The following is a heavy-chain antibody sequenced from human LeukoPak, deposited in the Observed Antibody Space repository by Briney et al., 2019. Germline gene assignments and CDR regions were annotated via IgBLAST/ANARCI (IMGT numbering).Heavy chain of an antibody. CDR3: AKEGGIGGTNTFDN. J-gene: IGHJ4*02. D-gene: IGHD1-1*01. CDR2: IYSSGST. CDR1: GGSISSRY. V-gene: IGHV4-4*07. Sequence: SETLSLTCTVSGGSISSRYWIWIRQPAGKGLEWIGRIYSSGSTNYNPSLTSRVTMSVDTSKNQFSLKLSSVTAADTAVYYCAKEGGIGGTNTFDNWGQGTLVTVSS.